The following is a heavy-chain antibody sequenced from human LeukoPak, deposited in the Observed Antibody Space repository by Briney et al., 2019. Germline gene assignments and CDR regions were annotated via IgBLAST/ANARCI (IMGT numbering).Heavy chain of an antibody. V-gene: IGHV3-30*02. D-gene: IGHD3/OR15-3a*01. CDR1: GFTVSSNY. J-gene: IGHJ4*02. CDR2: IRYDGSNK. CDR3: VRDRDWGFDY. Sequence: GGSLRLSCAASGFTVSSNYMSWVRQAPGKGLEWVTFIRYDGSNKYYADSVKGRFTLSRDNFKNTLSLQMNSLRAEDTAVYYCVRDRDWGFDYWGQGTLVTVSS.